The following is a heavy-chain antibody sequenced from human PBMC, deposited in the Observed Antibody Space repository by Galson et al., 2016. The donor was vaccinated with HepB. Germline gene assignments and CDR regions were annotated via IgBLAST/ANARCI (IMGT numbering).Heavy chain of an antibody. Sequence: SPRLSCAASGFTFSSYSMNWVRQAPGKGLEWVSSISSSSSYIYYADSVKGRFTISRDNAKNSLYLQMNSLRAEDTAVYYCARGDIVGATFDYWGQGTLVTVSS. D-gene: IGHD1-26*01. CDR2: ISSSSSYI. J-gene: IGHJ4*02. V-gene: IGHV3-21*01. CDR3: ARGDIVGATFDY. CDR1: GFTFSSYS.